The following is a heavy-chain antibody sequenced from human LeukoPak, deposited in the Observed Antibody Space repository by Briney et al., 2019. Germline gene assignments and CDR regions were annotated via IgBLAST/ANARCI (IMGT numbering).Heavy chain of an antibody. J-gene: IGHJ4*02. D-gene: IGHD3-9*01. CDR1: GFTFINYS. V-gene: IGHV3-48*01. CDR3: ARDRYESY. Sequence: SGGSLRLSCAASGFTFINYSMNWVRQAPGKGLEWVSYISSSSSPIYYAGSVKGRFTISRDNAKNSLYLQMNSLRAEDTAVYYCARDRYESYWGQGTLVTVSS. CDR2: ISSSSSPI.